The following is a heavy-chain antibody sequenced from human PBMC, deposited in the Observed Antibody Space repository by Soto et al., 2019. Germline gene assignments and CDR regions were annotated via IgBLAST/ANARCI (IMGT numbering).Heavy chain of an antibody. CDR3: AKDRVEYYDFWSGPGNWFDS. V-gene: IGHV3-23*01. CDR1: GFTFSSYA. J-gene: IGHJ5*01. Sequence: GGSLRLSCAASGFTFSSYAMSWVRQAPGKGLEWVSAISGSGGSTYYAGSVKGRFTISRDNSKNTLYLQMNSLRAEDTAVYYCAKDRVEYYDFWSGPGNWFDSWGQGTLVTVSS. CDR2: ISGSGGST. D-gene: IGHD3-3*01.